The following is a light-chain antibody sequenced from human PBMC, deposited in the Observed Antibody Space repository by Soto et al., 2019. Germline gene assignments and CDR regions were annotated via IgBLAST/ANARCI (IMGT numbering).Light chain of an antibody. Sequence: VLTPSPSVFXAPGQKVTISCSGSSSNIGNNYVSWYQQLPGTAPKLLIYDNNKRPSGIPARFSGSKSGTSATLGITGLQTGDEADYYCGKWDSSLSAVVFGGGTKSPS. V-gene: IGLV1-51*01. J-gene: IGLJ2*01. CDR1: SSNIGNNY. CDR3: GKWDSSLSAVV. CDR2: DNN.